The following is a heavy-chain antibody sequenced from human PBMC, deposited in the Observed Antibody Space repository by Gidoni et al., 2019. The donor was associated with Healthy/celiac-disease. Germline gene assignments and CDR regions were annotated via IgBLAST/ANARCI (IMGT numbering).Heavy chain of an antibody. CDR2: SSAYNGNT. V-gene: IGHV1-18*01. Sequence: QVQLVQSGAELKKPGDSVTVSCKASGYPFTSHGTSWVLQAPGRGLAWMGWSSAYNGNTNNAQKLQGRGTMTTDTSTSTAYMELRSLRSDDTAVYYCAREIVVVVAARPVNWFDPWGQGTLVTVSS. CDR1: GYPFTSHG. CDR3: AREIVVVVAARPVNWFDP. D-gene: IGHD2-15*01. J-gene: IGHJ5*02.